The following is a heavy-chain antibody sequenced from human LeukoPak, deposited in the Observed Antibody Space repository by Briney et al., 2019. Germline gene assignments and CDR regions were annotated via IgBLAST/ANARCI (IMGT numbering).Heavy chain of an antibody. CDR3: AREWDYGGNRYFDY. Sequence: SETLSLTCTVSGGSLGSGSYYWRWIRQPAGKRLEWIGRIYTGGGANYNPSLKSRVTISLDTSNNQFSLTLSSVTAADTAVYYCAREWDYGGNRYFDYWGQGTLVTVSS. V-gene: IGHV4-61*02. D-gene: IGHD4-23*01. CDR2: IYTGGGA. CDR1: GGSLGSGSYY. J-gene: IGHJ4*02.